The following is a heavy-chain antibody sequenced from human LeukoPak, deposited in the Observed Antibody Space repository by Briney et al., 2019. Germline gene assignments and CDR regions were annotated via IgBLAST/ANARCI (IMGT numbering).Heavy chain of an antibody. CDR3: AARGISSSWYRYYYYYMDV. V-gene: IGHV3-23*01. CDR1: GFTFSSYA. J-gene: IGHJ6*03. CDR2: ISGSGVST. Sequence: GGSLRLSCAASGFTFSSYAMSWVRQAPGKGLEWVSAISGSGVSTYYADSVKGRFTISRDNSKNTLYLQMNSLRAEDTAVYYCAARGISSSWYRYYYYYMDVWGKGTTVTISS. D-gene: IGHD6-13*01.